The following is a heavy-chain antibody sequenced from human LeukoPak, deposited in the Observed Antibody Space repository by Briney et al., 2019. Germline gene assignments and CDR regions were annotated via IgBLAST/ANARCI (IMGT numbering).Heavy chain of an antibody. CDR3: ARAWGGDSSGYYQGGFEY. D-gene: IGHD3-22*01. CDR1: GGTFSTYS. CDR2: IIPIFGTA. J-gene: IGHJ4*02. Sequence: SVKVSCKASGGTFSTYSISWVRQAPGQGLEWMGRIIPIFGTANYAQKFHGRVTITTDESTNTAYMELSSLTSEDTAVYYCARAWGGDSSGYYQGGFEYWGQGTLVTVSS. V-gene: IGHV1-69*05.